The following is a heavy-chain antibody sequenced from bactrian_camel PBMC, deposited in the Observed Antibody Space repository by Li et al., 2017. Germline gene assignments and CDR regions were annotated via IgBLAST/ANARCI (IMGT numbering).Heavy chain of an antibody. CDR3: ASDLSDYDCYEDSWPDSQDEYHR. CDR2: LYTGGGDA. Sequence: VQLVESGGGSVLTGGSLRLSCAYSGVTYRIFCMTWFRQVPGKEPEGVARLYTGGGDATYSDSVKGRFTVSQDYAKCILYLQMNSLEPEDTGMYTCASDLSDYDCYEDSWPDSQDEYHRWGQGTQVTVS. D-gene: IGHD4*01. V-gene: IGHV3S6*01. CDR1: GVTYRIFC. J-gene: IGHJ4*01.